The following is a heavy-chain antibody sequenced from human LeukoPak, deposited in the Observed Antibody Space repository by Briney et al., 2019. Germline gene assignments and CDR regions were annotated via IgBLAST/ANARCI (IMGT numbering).Heavy chain of an antibody. CDR3: AKNLIAVAGPFDY. J-gene: IGHJ4*02. CDR1: GFTFSSYA. CDR2: ISGRGGST. Sequence: GSLRLSCAASGFTFSSYAMSWVRQAPGKGLEWVSAISGRGGSTYYADSVKGRFTISRDSSKNTLFLQMNSLRAEDTAVYYCAKNLIAVAGPFDYWGQGSLVTVSS. D-gene: IGHD6-19*01. V-gene: IGHV3-23*01.